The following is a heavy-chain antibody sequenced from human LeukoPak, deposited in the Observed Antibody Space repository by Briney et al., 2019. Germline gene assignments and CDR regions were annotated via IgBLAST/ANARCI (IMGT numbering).Heavy chain of an antibody. CDR2: IKQDGSEK. Sequence: PGGSLRLSCAASGFTFSSYWMSWVRQAPGKGLEWVANIKQDGSEKYYVDSVKGRFTISRDNAKNSLYLQMNSLRAEDTAVYYCARDLYSGSYLPLGAFDIWGQGTMVTVSS. CDR1: GFTFSSYW. D-gene: IGHD1-26*01. V-gene: IGHV3-7*01. CDR3: ARDLYSGSYLPLGAFDI. J-gene: IGHJ3*02.